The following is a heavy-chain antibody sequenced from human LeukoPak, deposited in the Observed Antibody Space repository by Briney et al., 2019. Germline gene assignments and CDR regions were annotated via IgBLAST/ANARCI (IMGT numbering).Heavy chain of an antibody. CDR3: AREPIAVASDCFDY. V-gene: IGHV3-74*01. J-gene: IGHJ4*02. Sequence: GGSLGLSCAASGFTFSSYWMHWVRQAPGKGLVWVSRINSDGSSTNYADSVKGRFTISRDNAKNTLYLQMNSLRAEDTAVYYCAREPIAVASDCFDYWGQGTLVTVSS. CDR2: INSDGSST. CDR1: GFTFSSYW. D-gene: IGHD6-19*01.